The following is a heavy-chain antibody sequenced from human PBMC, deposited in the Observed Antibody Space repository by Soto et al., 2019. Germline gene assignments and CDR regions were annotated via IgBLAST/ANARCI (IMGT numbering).Heavy chain of an antibody. CDR2: IYDSGST. Sequence: PSETLSLTCTVSGASISHFYWSWIRQSPGKGLEWLGYIYDSGSTNYNPSLKSRVTMSMDTSKTQFSLNLSSVTAADTAVYFCAASYYAILTGHLAFDMWGHGTMVTVSS. J-gene: IGHJ3*02. CDR1: GASISHFY. CDR3: AASYYAILTGHLAFDM. D-gene: IGHD3-9*01. V-gene: IGHV4-59*01.